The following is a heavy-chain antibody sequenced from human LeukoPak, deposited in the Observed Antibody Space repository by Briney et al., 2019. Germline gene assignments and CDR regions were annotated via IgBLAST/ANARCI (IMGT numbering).Heavy chain of an antibody. CDR2: IIPIFGTA. J-gene: IGHJ6*03. V-gene: IGHV1-69*05. CDR1: GYTFTGYH. D-gene: IGHD3-22*01. Sequence: ASVKVSCKASGYTFTGYHIHWVRQAPGQGLEWMGGIIPIFGTANYAQKFQGRVTITTDESTSTAYMELSSLRSEDTAVYYCARCRYYYDSRGYYYYYMDVWGKGTTVTVSS. CDR3: ARCRYYYDSRGYYYYYMDV.